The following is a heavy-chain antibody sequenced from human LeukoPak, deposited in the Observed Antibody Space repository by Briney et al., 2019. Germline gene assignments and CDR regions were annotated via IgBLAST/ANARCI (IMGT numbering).Heavy chain of an antibody. D-gene: IGHD6-13*01. J-gene: IGHJ6*03. Sequence: ASVKVSCKASGYTFTAYYMHWVRQAPGQGLEWMGWINPNSGGTNYAQKFQGRVTMTRDTSISTAYMELSRLRSDDTAVYYCARDGIAAAGISGAYYMDVWGKGTTVTVSS. CDR3: ARDGIAAAGISGAYYMDV. CDR2: INPNSGGT. V-gene: IGHV1-2*02. CDR1: GYTFTAYY.